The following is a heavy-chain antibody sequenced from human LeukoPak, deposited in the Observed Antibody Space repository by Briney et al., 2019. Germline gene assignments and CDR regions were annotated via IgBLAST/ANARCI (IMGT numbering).Heavy chain of an antibody. D-gene: IGHD6-13*01. Sequence: GGSLILSCAASGFTFSSYAMSWVRQAPGKGLEWVSGITGGAGGTYYADSVKGRFTISRDNSNNTLYLQMNSLRAEDTAVYYCAKTRGYSNSWYDYWGQGTLVTVSS. CDR3: AKTRGYSNSWYDY. CDR2: ITGGAGGT. J-gene: IGHJ4*02. CDR1: GFTFSSYA. V-gene: IGHV3-23*01.